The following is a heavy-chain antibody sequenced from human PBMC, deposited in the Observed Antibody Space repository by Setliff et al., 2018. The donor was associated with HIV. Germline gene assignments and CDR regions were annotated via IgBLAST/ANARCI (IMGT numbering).Heavy chain of an antibody. D-gene: IGHD3-10*01. CDR2: ISYNGGTT. CDR1: GFTFSDYT. V-gene: IGHV3-23*01. CDR3: AKERLYGSGRAFDY. Sequence: HPGGSLRLSCAASGFTFSDYTMSWVRQAPGKGLEWVSSISYNGGTTYYADSVKGRFTISRDNFKNTLYLQMDSLRAEDTALYYCAKERLYGSGRAFDYWGQGTLVTVSS. J-gene: IGHJ4*02.